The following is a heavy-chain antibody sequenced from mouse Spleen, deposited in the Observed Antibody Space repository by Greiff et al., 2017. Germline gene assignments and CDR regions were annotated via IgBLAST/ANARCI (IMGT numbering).Heavy chain of an antibody. D-gene: IGHD2-3*01. CDR3: ARDDGYCLDY. CDR2: ISDGGSYT. V-gene: IGHV5-4*02. J-gene: IGHJ2*01. Sequence: EVQLVESGGGLVKPGGSLKLSCAASGFTFSDYYMYWVRQTPEKRLEWVATISDGGSYTYYPDSVKGRFTISRDNAKNNLYLQMSSLKSEDTAMYYCARDDGYCLDYWGQGTTLTVSS. CDR1: GFTFSDYY.